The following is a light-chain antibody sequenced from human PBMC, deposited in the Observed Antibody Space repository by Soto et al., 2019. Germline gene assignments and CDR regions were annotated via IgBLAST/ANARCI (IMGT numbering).Light chain of an antibody. Sequence: EIVMTQSPATLSVSPGERATLSCRASQSVSSNLVWYQQKPGQAPRLLIYGASTRATGIPARLSGSGSGTEFTLTINSLQSEDFAVYYCQQYNNWVTFGGGTKVDIK. CDR1: QSVSSN. CDR2: GAS. CDR3: QQYNNWVT. J-gene: IGKJ4*01. V-gene: IGKV3-15*01.